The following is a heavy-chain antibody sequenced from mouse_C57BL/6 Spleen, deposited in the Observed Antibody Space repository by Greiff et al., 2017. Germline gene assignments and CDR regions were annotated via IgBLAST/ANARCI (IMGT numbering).Heavy chain of an antibody. Sequence: QVQLQQSGAELVKPGASVKISCKASGYAFSSYWMNWVKQRPGKGLEWIGQIYPGDGDTNYNGKFKGKATLTADKSSSTAYMQLSSLTSEESAVYFCARWSLRRGGFDYWGQGTTLTVSS. CDR3: ARWSLRRGGFDY. V-gene: IGHV1-80*01. J-gene: IGHJ2*01. CDR2: IYPGDGDT. CDR1: GYAFSSYW. D-gene: IGHD2-12*01.